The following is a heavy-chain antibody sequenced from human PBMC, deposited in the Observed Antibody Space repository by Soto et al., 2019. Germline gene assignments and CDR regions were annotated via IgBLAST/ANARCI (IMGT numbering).Heavy chain of an antibody. V-gene: IGHV4-34*01. D-gene: IGHD3-3*01. CDR2: INHTGGT. J-gene: IGHJ5*02. CDR1: GGSVNGYY. CDR3: ATRITVFGLLIPPFDP. Sequence: SETLSLTCAVYGGSVNGYYWNWIRQPPGKGLEWIGEINHTGGTHYNPSLKSRVTMSVDTSKNQFSLRLSSVTAAVTAIYYCATRITVFGLLIPPFDPWGQGTQVTVSS.